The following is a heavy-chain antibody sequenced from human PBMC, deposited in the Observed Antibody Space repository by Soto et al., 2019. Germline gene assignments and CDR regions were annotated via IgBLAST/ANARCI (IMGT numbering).Heavy chain of an antibody. CDR1: GFTFSRHW. Sequence: PGGSLRLSCAASGFTFSRHWMHWVRQAPGKGPVWVSRINGDGSSTDYADSVKGRFTIARDTAKNTLYLQMNSLRAEDTAVYYCAREIIAVVGAIRWFDPWGQGTLVTVS. CDR2: INGDGSST. V-gene: IGHV3-74*01. J-gene: IGHJ5*02. D-gene: IGHD6-19*01. CDR3: AREIIAVVGAIRWFDP.